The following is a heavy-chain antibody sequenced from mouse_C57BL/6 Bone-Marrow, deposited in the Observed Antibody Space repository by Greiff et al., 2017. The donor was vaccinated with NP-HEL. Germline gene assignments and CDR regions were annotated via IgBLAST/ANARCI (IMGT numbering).Heavy chain of an antibody. Sequence: QVQLQQSGAELVKPGASVKLSCKASGYTFTSYWMHWVKQRPGQGLEWIGMIHPNSGSTNYNEKFKSKATLTVDKSSSTAYMQLSSLTSEDSAVYYCAIYYYGSSYDWYFDVWGTGTTVTVSS. J-gene: IGHJ1*03. CDR1: GYTFTSYW. D-gene: IGHD1-1*01. V-gene: IGHV1-64*01. CDR3: AIYYYGSSYDWYFDV. CDR2: IHPNSGST.